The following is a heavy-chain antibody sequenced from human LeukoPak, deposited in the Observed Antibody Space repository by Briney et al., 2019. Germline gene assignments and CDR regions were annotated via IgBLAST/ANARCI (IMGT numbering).Heavy chain of an antibody. J-gene: IGHJ4*02. CDR1: GYDFTAYT. Sequence: ASVKVSCKASGYDFTAYTLNWVRQAPGQGLEWMGWINTRTANPTYAQGFVGRFVFSVDTSVNTAYLRISSLKAEDTAVYYCVRVGVLTTVFDYWGQGTLVAVSS. D-gene: IGHD4/OR15-4a*01. CDR3: VRVGVLTTVFDY. V-gene: IGHV7-4-1*02. CDR2: INTRTANP.